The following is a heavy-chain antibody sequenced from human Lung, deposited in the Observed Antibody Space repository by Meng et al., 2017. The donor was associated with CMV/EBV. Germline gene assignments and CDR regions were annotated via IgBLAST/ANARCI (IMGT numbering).Heavy chain of an antibody. Sequence: GGSXRLSCAISGFTVSRNSMSWVRQAPGKGLEWVSVIYYDDSTYYADSVKGRFTMSRDSSMNTVFLQMNSLRVEDTAVYYCARRDDLLGFDSWGQGTLVTVSS. V-gene: IGHV3-53*01. CDR3: ARRDDLLGFDS. CDR2: IYYDDST. J-gene: IGHJ4*02. D-gene: IGHD2-15*01. CDR1: GFTVSRNS.